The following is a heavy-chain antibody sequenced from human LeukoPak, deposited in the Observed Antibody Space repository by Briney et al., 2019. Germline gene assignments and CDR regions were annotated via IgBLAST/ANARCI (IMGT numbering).Heavy chain of an antibody. CDR2: ISDDGINK. J-gene: IGHJ4*02. V-gene: IGHV3-30-3*01. CDR3: AGDYGGNSDFDY. Sequence: PGGSLRLSCAASGFTFSSYSMHWVRQAPGKGLEWVAVISDDGINKYYADSVKGRFTISRDNSRNTLYLQMNSLRAEDTAVYYCAGDYGGNSDFDYWGQGTLVTVSS. D-gene: IGHD4-23*01. CDR1: GFTFSSYS.